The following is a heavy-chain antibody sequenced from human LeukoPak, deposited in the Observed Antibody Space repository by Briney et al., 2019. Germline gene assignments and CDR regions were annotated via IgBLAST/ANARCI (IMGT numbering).Heavy chain of an antibody. D-gene: IGHD2-21*02. CDR2: IYYSGRT. V-gene: IGHV4-59*08. Sequence: SETLSLTCTVSGGSINSYYWSWIRQPPGKGLEWIGYIYYSGRTNYNPSLKSRVTISVNTSKNQFSLRLSSVTAADTAVFYCARHFSCGGDCRRPAFDIWGQGTMVAVSS. J-gene: IGHJ3*02. CDR1: GGSINSYY. CDR3: ARHFSCGGDCRRPAFDI.